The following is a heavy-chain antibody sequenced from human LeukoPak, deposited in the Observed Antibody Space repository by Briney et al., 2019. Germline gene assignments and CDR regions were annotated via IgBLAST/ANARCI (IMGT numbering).Heavy chain of an antibody. CDR2: IEQDGSKK. D-gene: IGHD6-6*01. J-gene: IGHJ4*02. V-gene: IGHV3-7*01. CDR3: VREGAYSTSSPAGY. Sequence: PGGSLRLSCTASGFTSSSYWMAWVRQAPGKGLEWVAHIEQDGSKKEYVDSVKGRFTISRDNAKNSLFLQMNILTAEDTAIYYCVREGAYSTSSPAGYWGQGTLVSVSS. CDR1: GFTSSSYW.